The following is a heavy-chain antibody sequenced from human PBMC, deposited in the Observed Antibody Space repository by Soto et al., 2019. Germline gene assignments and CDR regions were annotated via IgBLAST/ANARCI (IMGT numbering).Heavy chain of an antibody. CDR2: INTDGSFT. CDR3: AKSHSNAYYYYYYYMDV. CDR1: GFSFSNYW. D-gene: IGHD4-4*01. Sequence: GGSLRLSCAASGFSFSNYWMHWVRQAPGKGLVWVSVINTDGSFTAYADSVKGRFTLSRDNSKNTLYLQMNSLRAEDTAVYYCAKSHSNAYYYYYYYMDVWGKGTTVTVSS. V-gene: IGHV3-74*01. J-gene: IGHJ6*03.